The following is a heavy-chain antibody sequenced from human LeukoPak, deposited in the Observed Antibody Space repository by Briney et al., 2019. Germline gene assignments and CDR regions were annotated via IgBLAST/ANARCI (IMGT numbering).Heavy chain of an antibody. CDR1: GYSFTSYW. J-gene: IGHJ4*02. CDR3: ARVPRRFGEPLYYFDY. CDR2: IYPGDSDT. Sequence: GESLKISCKGSGYSFTSYWIGWVRQMPGKGLEWMGIIYPGDSDTRYSPSFQGQVTISADKSISTAYLQWSSLKASDTAMYYCARVPRRFGEPLYYFDYWGQGTLVTVSS. V-gene: IGHV5-51*01. D-gene: IGHD3-10*01.